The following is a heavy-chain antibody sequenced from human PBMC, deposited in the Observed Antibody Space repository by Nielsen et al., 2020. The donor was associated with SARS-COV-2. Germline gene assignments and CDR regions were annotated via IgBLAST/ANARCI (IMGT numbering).Heavy chain of an antibody. CDR2: INPSGGST. J-gene: IGHJ6*03. Sequence: VRQMPGKGPEWMGIINPSGGSTSYAQKFQGRVTMTRDTSTSTVYMELSSLRSEDTAVYYCARGKGRDIVVVVARYYYYYYMDVWGKGTTVTVSS. V-gene: IGHV1-46*01. CDR3: ARGKGRDIVVVVARYYYYYYMDV. D-gene: IGHD2-15*01.